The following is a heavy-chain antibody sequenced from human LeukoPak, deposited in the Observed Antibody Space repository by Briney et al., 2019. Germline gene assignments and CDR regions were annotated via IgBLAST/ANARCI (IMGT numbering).Heavy chain of an antibody. V-gene: IGHV3-23*01. D-gene: IGHD5-18*01. CDR1: GFTFSSFA. CDR2: LSGSGDST. J-gene: IGHJ5*02. CDR3: AKGGGFSYGYAPS. Sequence: GGSLRLSCAASGFTFSSFAMSWVRQAPGKGLEWVSLLSGSGDSTYYADSVRGRFTISIDSSKNTLYLQMNSLRAEDTAVYYCAKGGGFSYGYAPSWGQGALVTVSS.